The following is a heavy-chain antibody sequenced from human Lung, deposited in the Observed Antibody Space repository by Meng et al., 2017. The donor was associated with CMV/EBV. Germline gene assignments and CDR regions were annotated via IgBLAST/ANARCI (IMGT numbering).Heavy chain of an antibody. Sequence: GGSLRLXCAASAFIFSDYAMTWIRQAPGKGLEWVSSISSTSIHIYYADSVKGRFTISRDNGKNLLYLQLNSLRAEDTAVYYCARGRGYCSSTNCYLNFDYXGQGXRVTVSS. J-gene: IGHJ4*02. CDR2: ISSTSIHI. V-gene: IGHV3-21*01. D-gene: IGHD2-2*01. CDR1: AFIFSDYA. CDR3: ARGRGYCSSTNCYLNFDY.